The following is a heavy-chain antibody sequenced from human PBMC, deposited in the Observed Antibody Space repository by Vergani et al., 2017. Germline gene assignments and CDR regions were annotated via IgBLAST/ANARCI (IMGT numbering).Heavy chain of an antibody. Sequence: QVQLVQSGAEVKKPGSSVKVSCKASGGTFSSYAISWVRQAPAQGLEWMGGIIPIFGTANYAQKFQGRVTITADKSTSTAYMELSSLRSEDTAVYYCARAGSWVSRRGFINMDVWGKGTTVTVSS. CDR2: IIPIFGTA. CDR3: ARAGSWVSRRGFINMDV. V-gene: IGHV1-69*06. J-gene: IGHJ6*03. CDR1: GGTFSSYA. D-gene: IGHD5/OR15-5a*01.